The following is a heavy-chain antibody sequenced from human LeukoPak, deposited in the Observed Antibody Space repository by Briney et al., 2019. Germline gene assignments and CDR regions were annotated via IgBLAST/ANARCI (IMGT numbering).Heavy chain of an antibody. V-gene: IGHV3-66*01. J-gene: IGHJ4*02. CDR3: ARFMGASGFDY. CDR2: IYSSGTT. D-gene: IGHD1-26*01. CDR1: GGSISSSSSY. Sequence: ETLSLTCTVSGGSISSSSSYWGWLRQPPGTGLEWVALIYSSGTTYYADSVKGRFSISRDNSKNTASLQMNSLRVDDTAVYFCARFMGASGFDYWGQGALVTVSS.